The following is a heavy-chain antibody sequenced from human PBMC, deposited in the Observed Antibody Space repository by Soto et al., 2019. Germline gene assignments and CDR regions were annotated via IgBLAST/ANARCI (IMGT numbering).Heavy chain of an antibody. V-gene: IGHV1-2*02. J-gene: IGHJ5*02. Sequence: AAVKVSCKASGYTFTGYYMQWVRQAPGQGLEWMGWINPNSGGTNYAQKFQGRVTMTRDTSISTAYMELSRLRSDDTAVYYCAGDPTKWLPNNWFDPWGQGTLVTVSS. D-gene: IGHD3-22*01. CDR3: AGDPTKWLPNNWFDP. CDR2: INPNSGGT. CDR1: GYTFTGYY.